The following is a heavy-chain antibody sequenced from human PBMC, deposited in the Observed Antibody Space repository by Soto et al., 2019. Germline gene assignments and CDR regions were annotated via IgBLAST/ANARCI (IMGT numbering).Heavy chain of an antibody. Sequence: ASVKVSCKAYGYTFTSYGISWVRQAPGQGLEWMGWISAYNGNTNYAQKLQGRVTMTTDTSTSTAYMELRSLRSDDTAVYYCARVGELGIYYYYYMDVWGKGTTVTVSS. CDR1: GYTFTSYG. CDR3: ARVGELGIYYYYYMDV. D-gene: IGHD7-27*01. J-gene: IGHJ6*03. CDR2: ISAYNGNT. V-gene: IGHV1-18*01.